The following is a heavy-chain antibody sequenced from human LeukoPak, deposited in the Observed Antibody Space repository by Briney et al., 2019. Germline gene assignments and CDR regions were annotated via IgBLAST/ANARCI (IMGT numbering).Heavy chain of an antibody. CDR3: ARDHLSYYNVLDY. CDR2: ISYDGSNK. V-gene: IGHV3-30*04. CDR1: GFTFSSYA. Sequence: QPGRSLRLSCAASGFTFSSYAMHWVRQAPGKGLEWVAGISYDGSNKYYADSVKGRFTISRDNSKNTLYLQMNSLRAEDTAVYYCARDHLSYYNVLDYWGQGTLVTVSS. J-gene: IGHJ4*02. D-gene: IGHD3-10*01.